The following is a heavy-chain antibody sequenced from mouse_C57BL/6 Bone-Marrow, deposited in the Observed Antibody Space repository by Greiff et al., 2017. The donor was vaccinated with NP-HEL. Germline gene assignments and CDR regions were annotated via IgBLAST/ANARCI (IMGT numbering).Heavy chain of an antibody. CDR1: GYTFTSYW. J-gene: IGHJ3*01. CDR2: IDPSASYT. Sequence: QVQLKQPGAELVMPGASVKLSCKASGYTFTSYWMHWVKQRPGQGLEWIGEIDPSASYTSYNQKFKGKSTLTVDKSSSTAYMQLSSLTSEDSAVYYCARGTLRVAYWGQGTLVTVSA. CDR3: ARGTLRVAY. D-gene: IGHD1-1*01. V-gene: IGHV1-69*01.